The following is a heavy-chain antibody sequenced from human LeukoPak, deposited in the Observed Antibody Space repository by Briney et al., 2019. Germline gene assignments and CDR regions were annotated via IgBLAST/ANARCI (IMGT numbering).Heavy chain of an antibody. Sequence: SETLSLTCTVSGGSFSSGGYYWSWIRQHPGKGLEWIGYIYYSGSTYYNPSLKSRVTISVDTSKNQFSLKLSSVTAADTAVYYRARERDSSGYYFDYWGQGTLVTVSS. J-gene: IGHJ4*02. CDR1: GGSFSSGGYY. V-gene: IGHV4-31*03. CDR3: ARERDSSGYYFDY. CDR2: IYYSGST. D-gene: IGHD3-22*01.